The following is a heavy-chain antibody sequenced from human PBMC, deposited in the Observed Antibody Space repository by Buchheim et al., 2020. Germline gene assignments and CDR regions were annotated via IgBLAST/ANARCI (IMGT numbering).Heavy chain of an antibody. D-gene: IGHD3-16*02. Sequence: QVQLVESGGGLVKPGGSLRLSCAASGFTFSDYYMSWIRQAPGKGLEWVSHISSSGGTKFYRDSVKGRFTISRDNAKNSLYLQMTSLRVEDAAVYYCARVAWGSYRYKLDSWGQGTL. V-gene: IGHV3-11*01. CDR1: GFTFSDYY. CDR3: ARVAWGSYRYKLDS. CDR2: ISSSGGTK. J-gene: IGHJ4*02.